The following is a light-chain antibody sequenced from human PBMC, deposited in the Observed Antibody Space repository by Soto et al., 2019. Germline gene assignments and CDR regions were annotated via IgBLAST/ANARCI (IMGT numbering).Light chain of an antibody. Sequence: QSVLTQPPSASGTPGQRVTISCSGSSSNIGSNTVNWYQQLPGTAPKLLIYSNNQRPSGVPDRFSGSNSGTSASLAISGLQSEDEADYDCAAWDDRLNGPVFGGGTKLTVL. CDR2: SNN. J-gene: IGLJ3*02. CDR1: SSNIGSNT. V-gene: IGLV1-44*01. CDR3: AAWDDRLNGPV.